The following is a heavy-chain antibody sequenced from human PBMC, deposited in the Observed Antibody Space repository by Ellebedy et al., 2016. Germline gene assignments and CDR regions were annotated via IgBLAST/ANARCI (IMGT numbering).Heavy chain of an antibody. Sequence: ASVKVSXXASGYTFTGYYMHWVRQAPGQGLEWMGWINPNSGGTNYAQKFQGRVTMTRDTSISTAYMELSRLRSDDTAVYYCARLSKGDCGGDCYTFDPWGQGNLVTVSS. CDR3: ARLSKGDCGGDCYTFDP. CDR1: GYTFTGYY. CDR2: INPNSGGT. V-gene: IGHV1-2*02. D-gene: IGHD2-21*02. J-gene: IGHJ5*02.